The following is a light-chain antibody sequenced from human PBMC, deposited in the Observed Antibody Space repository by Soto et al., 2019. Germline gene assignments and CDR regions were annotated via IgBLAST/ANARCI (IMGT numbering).Light chain of an antibody. J-gene: IGLJ2*01. Sequence: QSVLTQPPSTSGTPGQRVTIAGAGSSSNIGSNTVNWYQHLPRTAPQLLIYYNTQRPSEVPERFSGSRSGTSASLAITGLQSGDVADYYWAAWDYSLNVVVFGGGTQLTV. CDR2: YNT. V-gene: IGLV1-44*01. CDR3: AAWDYSLNVVV. CDR1: SSNIGSNT.